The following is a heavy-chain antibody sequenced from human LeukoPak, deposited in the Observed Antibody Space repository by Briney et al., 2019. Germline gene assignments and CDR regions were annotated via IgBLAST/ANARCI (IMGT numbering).Heavy chain of an antibody. CDR2: INHSGST. V-gene: IGHV4-34*01. J-gene: IGHJ4*02. CDR3: ARRLYYYDSSGYYPAPFDY. Sequence: PSETLSLTCAVYGGSFSGYYGSWIRQPPGKGLEWIGEINHSGSTNYNPSLKSRVTISVDTSKNQFSLKLSSVTAADTAVYYCARRLYYYDSSGYYPAPFDYWGQGTLVTVSS. CDR1: GGSFSGYY. D-gene: IGHD3-22*01.